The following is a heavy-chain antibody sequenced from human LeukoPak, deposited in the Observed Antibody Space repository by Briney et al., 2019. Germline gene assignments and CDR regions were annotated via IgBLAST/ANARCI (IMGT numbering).Heavy chain of an antibody. CDR3: ARGKDDSSGYCFDY. D-gene: IGHD3-22*01. CDR1: GFTFSSYW. CDR2: IKQDGSEK. Sequence: PGGSLRLSCAASGFTFSSYWMSWVRQAPGKGLEWVANIKQDGSEKYYVDSVKGRFTISRDNAKNSLYLQMNSLRAEDTAVYYCARGKDDSSGYCFDYWGQGTLVTVSS. V-gene: IGHV3-7*01. J-gene: IGHJ4*02.